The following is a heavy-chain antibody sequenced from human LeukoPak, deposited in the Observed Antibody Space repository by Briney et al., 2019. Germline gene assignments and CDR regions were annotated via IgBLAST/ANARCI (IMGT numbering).Heavy chain of an antibody. D-gene: IGHD3-22*01. CDR3: ARVHYDSSGYYYAWFGP. Sequence: PSETLSLTCAVYGGSFRGYYWSWIRQPPGKGLEWIGEINHSGSTNYNPPLKSRVTISVDPSKNQFSLKLSSVTASDTAVYYCARVHYDSSGYYYAWFGPWGQGTLVTVSS. CDR1: GGSFRGYY. V-gene: IGHV4-34*01. J-gene: IGHJ5*02. CDR2: INHSGST.